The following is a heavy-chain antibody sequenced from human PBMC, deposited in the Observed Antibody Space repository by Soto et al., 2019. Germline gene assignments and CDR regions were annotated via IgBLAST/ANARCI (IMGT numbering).Heavy chain of an antibody. CDR1: GFTFSSYG. J-gene: IGHJ6*02. CDR2: IWYDGSNK. Sequence: GGSLRLSCAASGFTFSSYGMHWVRQAPGKGLEWVAVIWYDGSNKYYADSVKGRFTISRDNSKNTLYLQMNSLRAEDTAVYYCARDFGEQLGDYYGMDVWGQGTTVTVSS. CDR3: ARDFGEQLGDYYGMDV. D-gene: IGHD6-13*01. V-gene: IGHV3-33*01.